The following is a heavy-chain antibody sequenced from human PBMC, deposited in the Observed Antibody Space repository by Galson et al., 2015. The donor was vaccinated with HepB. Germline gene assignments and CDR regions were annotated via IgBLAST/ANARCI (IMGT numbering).Heavy chain of an antibody. CDR2: ISSSSSYT. Sequence: SLRLSCAASGFTYSDYYMSWIRQAPGKGLEWVSYISSSSSYTNYADSVKGRFTISRDNAKNSLYLQMNSLRADDTAVYYCARDPQPAYCGGDCSPGYWGQGTLVTVSS. CDR3: ARDPQPAYCGGDCSPGY. J-gene: IGHJ4*02. CDR1: GFTYSDYY. V-gene: IGHV3-11*05. D-gene: IGHD2-21*02.